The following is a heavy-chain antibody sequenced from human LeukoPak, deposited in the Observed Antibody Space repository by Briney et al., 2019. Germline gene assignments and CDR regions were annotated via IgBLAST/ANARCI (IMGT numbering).Heavy chain of an antibody. CDR3: ARPDVN. J-gene: IGHJ4*02. CDR1: GFTFSSYV. CDR2: ISYDGSNK. Sequence: GGSLTLSCAASGFTFSSYVMHWVRQAPGKGLEWVAVISYDGSNKDYADSVKGRFTISRDNSKNTLYLQMNSLRVEDTAVYYCARPDVNWGQGTLVTVSS. V-gene: IGHV3-30-3*01.